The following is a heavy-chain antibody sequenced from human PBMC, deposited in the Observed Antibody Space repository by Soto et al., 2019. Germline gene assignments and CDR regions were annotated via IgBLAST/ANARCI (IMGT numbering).Heavy chain of an antibody. Sequence: EVQLVESGGGLVQPGGSLRLSCAASGFTFSSYWMQWVRQDAGKGLLWVSSIKTDGTVTQYADSVKGRFTVSRDNAKNTVYLQMNSLRAEDTAVYYCAKDLSWGQCDYWGQGALVTVSS. V-gene: IGHV3-74*03. CDR1: GFTFSSYW. CDR3: AKDLSWGQCDY. D-gene: IGHD3-16*01. CDR2: IKTDGTVT. J-gene: IGHJ4*02.